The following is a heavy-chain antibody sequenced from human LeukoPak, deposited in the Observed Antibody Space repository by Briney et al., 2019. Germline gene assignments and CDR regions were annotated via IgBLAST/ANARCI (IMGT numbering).Heavy chain of an antibody. CDR2: IKQDGSEK. CDR3: ARAGWGYYLDY. D-gene: IGHD2-21*01. CDR1: GFTFSSYW. Sequence: GGSLGLSCAASGFTFSSYWMSWVRQAPGKGLEWVANIKQDGSEKYYVDSVKGRFTISRDNAKNSLYLQMNSLRAEDTAVYYCARAGWGYYLDYWGQGTLVTVSS. J-gene: IGHJ4*02. V-gene: IGHV3-7*01.